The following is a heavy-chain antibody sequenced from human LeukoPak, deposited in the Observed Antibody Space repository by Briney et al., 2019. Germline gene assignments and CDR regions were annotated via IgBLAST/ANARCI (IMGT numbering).Heavy chain of an antibody. CDR2: ISPYNGNT. V-gene: IGHV1-18*04. CDR1: GYTFTGYY. Sequence: ASVKVSCKASGYTFTGYYMHWVRQAPGQGLEWMGWISPYNGNTIYAQKLQGRVTMTTDTSTGTAYMELRSLRSDDTAVYYCARDQGTGIHFWAYFDYWGQGAPVTVSS. CDR3: ARDQGTGIHFWAYFDY. D-gene: IGHD5-18*01. J-gene: IGHJ4*02.